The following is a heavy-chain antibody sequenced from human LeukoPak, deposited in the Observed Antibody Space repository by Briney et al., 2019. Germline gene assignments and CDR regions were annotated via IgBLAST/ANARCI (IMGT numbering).Heavy chain of an antibody. D-gene: IGHD4-17*01. CDR3: ARGSSFYGDYEDDY. V-gene: IGHV4-38-2*01. CDR1: GYSISSGYY. CDR2: IYHSGST. J-gene: IGHJ4*02. Sequence: SETLSLTCAVSGYSISSGYYWGWIRQPPGKGLEWIGSIYHSGSTYYNPSLKSRVTISVDTSKNQFSLKLSSVTAADTTVYYCARGSSFYGDYEDDYWGQGTLVTVSS.